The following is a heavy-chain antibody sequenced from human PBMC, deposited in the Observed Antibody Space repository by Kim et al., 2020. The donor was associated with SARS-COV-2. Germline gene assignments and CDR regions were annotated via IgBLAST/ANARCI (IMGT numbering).Heavy chain of an antibody. J-gene: IGHJ4*02. Sequence: DSVKGRFTISRDNAKNSLYLQMNSLRAEDTAVYYCARVVGGWLQPEEPDYWGQGTLVTVSS. V-gene: IGHV3-21*01. D-gene: IGHD5-12*01. CDR3: ARVVGGWLQPEEPDY.